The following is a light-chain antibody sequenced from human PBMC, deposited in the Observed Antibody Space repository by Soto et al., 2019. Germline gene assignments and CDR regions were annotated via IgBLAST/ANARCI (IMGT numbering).Light chain of an antibody. CDR3: CADAGSSRHV. Sequence: QSALTQPASVSGSPGQSITISCTRSSSHVGSYDFVSWYQQHPGKAPKVLIYEVTKRPSGVSNRFSGSKSGNTASLTISGLQADDEADYYCCADAGSSRHVFGTGTKVTVL. CDR1: SSHVGSYDF. CDR2: EVT. J-gene: IGLJ1*01. V-gene: IGLV2-23*02.